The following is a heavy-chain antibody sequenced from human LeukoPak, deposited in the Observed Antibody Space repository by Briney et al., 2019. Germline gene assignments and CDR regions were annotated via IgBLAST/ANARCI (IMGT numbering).Heavy chain of an antibody. CDR2: ISSSSSYI. J-gene: IGHJ4*02. CDR1: RFTFSRYA. V-gene: IGHV3-21*01. D-gene: IGHD2-15*01. Sequence: KSGGSLRLSCAASRFTFSRYAMNWVRQAPGKGLEWVSSISSSSSYIYYADSVKGRFTISRDNAKNSLYLQMNSLRAEDTAVYYCARDPGYCSGGSCTISYWGQGTLVTVSS. CDR3: ARDPGYCSGGSCTISY.